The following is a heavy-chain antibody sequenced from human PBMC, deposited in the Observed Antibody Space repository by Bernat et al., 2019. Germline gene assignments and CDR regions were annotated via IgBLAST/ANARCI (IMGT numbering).Heavy chain of an antibody. CDR3: AKGGIGGSYLDGMDV. V-gene: IGHV3-23*01. CDR1: GFTFSSYA. D-gene: IGHD1-26*01. J-gene: IGHJ6*02. CDR2: ISGSGGST. Sequence: EVQLLESGGGLVQPGGSLRLSCAASGFTFSSYAMSWVRLAPGKGLEWVSAISGSGGSTYYADSVKGRFTISRDNSKNTLYLQMNSLRAEDTAVYYCAKGGIGGSYLDGMDVWGQGTTVTVSS.